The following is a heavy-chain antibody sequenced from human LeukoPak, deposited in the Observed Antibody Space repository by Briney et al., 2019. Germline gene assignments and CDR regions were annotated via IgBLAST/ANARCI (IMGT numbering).Heavy chain of an antibody. D-gene: IGHD5-18*01. CDR2: ISSSSSYI. J-gene: IGHJ5*02. V-gene: IGHV3-21*01. CDR3: AREAGYSCGYYVVDWFDP. CDR1: GFTFSSYS. Sequence: GGSLRLSCAASGFTFSSYSMNWVRQAPGKGLEWVSSISSSSSYIYYADSVKGRFTISRDNAKNSLYLQMNSLRAEDTAVYYCAREAGYSCGYYVVDWFDPWGQGTLVTVSS.